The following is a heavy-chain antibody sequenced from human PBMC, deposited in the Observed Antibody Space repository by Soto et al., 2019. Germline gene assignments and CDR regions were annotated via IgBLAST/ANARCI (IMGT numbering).Heavy chain of an antibody. CDR3: ALHFYYYGSGGYYKDNY. D-gene: IGHD3-10*01. CDR1: GFTFSSYG. V-gene: IGHV3-30*03. CDR2: ISYDGSNK. J-gene: IGHJ4*02. Sequence: LRLSCAASGFTFSSYGMHWVRQAPGMGLEWVAVISYDGSNKYYADSVKGRFTISRDNSKNTLYLQMNSLRAEDTAVYYCALHFYYYGSGGYYKDNYWGQGTLVTVPS.